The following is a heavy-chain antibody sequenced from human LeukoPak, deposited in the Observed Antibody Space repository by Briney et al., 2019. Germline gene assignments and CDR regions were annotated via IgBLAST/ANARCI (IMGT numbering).Heavy chain of an antibody. J-gene: IGHJ4*02. CDR1: GFTLSSYE. CDR3: ARVGRDSQHLDY. CDR2: ISTSGDII. D-gene: IGHD2-15*01. Sequence: PGGSLRLSCAASGFTLSSYEINWVRQAPRKGLEWVSYISTSGDIIYYADSVKGRLTFSRDNAKNSLYLQMNSLRAEDTAICYCARVGRDSQHLDYWGPGTLVTVST. V-gene: IGHV3-48*03.